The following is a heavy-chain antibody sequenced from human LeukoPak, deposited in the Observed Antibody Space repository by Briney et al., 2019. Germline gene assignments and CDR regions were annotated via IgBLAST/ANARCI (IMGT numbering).Heavy chain of an antibody. J-gene: IGHJ4*02. D-gene: IGHD1-26*01. V-gene: IGHV4-39*01. CDR3: ARHGGASYLYYFDY. CDR2: IYYSGGT. CDR1: GGSISNSNYS. Sequence: TSETLSLTCTVSGGSISNSNYSWGWIRQPPGRGLERIGSIYYSGGTYYNPSLKSRVTISVDTSKNQFSLNLSSVTAADTAVYYCARHGGASYLYYFDYWGQGTLVTVSS.